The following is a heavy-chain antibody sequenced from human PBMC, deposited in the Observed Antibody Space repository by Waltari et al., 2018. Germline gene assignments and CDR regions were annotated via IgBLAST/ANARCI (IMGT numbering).Heavy chain of an antibody. J-gene: IGHJ6*02. Sequence: QVQLVQSGAEVKKPGASVKVSCKASGYTFTGYYMHWVRQAPGQGLEWMGRINPNSGGTNYAQKFQGRVTMTRDTSISTAYMELSRLRSDDTAVYYCARDPRIAAATYYYGMDVWGQGTTVTVSS. V-gene: IGHV1-2*06. CDR3: ARDPRIAAATYYYGMDV. CDR2: INPNSGGT. D-gene: IGHD6-13*01. CDR1: GYTFTGYY.